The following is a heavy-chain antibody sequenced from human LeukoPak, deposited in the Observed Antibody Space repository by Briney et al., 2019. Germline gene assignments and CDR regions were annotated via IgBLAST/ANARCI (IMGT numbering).Heavy chain of an antibody. V-gene: IGHV1-18*01. CDR3: ARDATSVSYYDILTGYWMNAFDI. Sequence: ASVKVSCKASGYTFTSYDINWVRQAPGQGLEWMGGISAYNGNTNYAQKLQGRVTMTTDTSTSTAYMELRSLRSDDTAVHYCARDATSVSYYDILTGYWMNAFDIWGQGTMVTVSS. CDR2: ISAYNGNT. CDR1: GYTFTSYD. D-gene: IGHD3-9*01. J-gene: IGHJ3*02.